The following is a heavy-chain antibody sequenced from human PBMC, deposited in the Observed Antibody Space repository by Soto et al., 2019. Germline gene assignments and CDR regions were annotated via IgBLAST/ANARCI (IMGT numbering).Heavy chain of an antibody. V-gene: IGHV1-46*01. CDR2: INPSGGST. CDR1: GYTFTSYY. CDR3: AKDPYPPSYYDSSCYNFDY. Sequence: QVQLVQSGAEVKKPGASVKVSCKASGYTFTSYYMHWVRQAPGQGLEWMGIINPSGGSTSYAQKFKGRVTMTMDTSTSTVYMELSSLGSEDTAVYYCAKDPYPPSYYDSSCYNFDYWGQGTLVTVSS. J-gene: IGHJ4*02. D-gene: IGHD3-22*01.